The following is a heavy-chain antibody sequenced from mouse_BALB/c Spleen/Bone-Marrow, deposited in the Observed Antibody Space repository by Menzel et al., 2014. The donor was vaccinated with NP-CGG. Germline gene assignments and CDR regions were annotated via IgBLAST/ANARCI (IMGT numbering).Heavy chain of an antibody. CDR3: ARSGSSGYYAMDY. CDR1: GYTFTSYN. Sequence: QVQLQQSGAELVKPGASVKMSCKASGYTFTSYNMHWVKQTPGQGLEWIGAIYPGNGDTSYNQKFKGKATLTADKSSSTAYMQLSSLTSEDSAAYYCARSGSSGYYAMDYWGQGTSVTVSS. V-gene: IGHV1-12*01. J-gene: IGHJ4*01. D-gene: IGHD3-1*01. CDR2: IYPGNGDT.